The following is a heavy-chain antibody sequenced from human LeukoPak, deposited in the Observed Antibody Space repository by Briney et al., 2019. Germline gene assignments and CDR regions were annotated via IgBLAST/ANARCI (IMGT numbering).Heavy chain of an antibody. CDR3: ARHTSNDSSGYWPLDY. J-gene: IGHJ4*02. CDR2: IYPGDSDT. D-gene: IGHD3-22*01. Sequence: GESLKISCKGSGYSFTSYWIGWVRQMPGKGLEWRGIIYPGDSDTRYSPSFQGQVTISADKSISTAYLQWSSLKSSDTAMYYCARHTSNDSSGYWPLDYWGQGTLVTVSS. V-gene: IGHV5-51*01. CDR1: GYSFTSYW.